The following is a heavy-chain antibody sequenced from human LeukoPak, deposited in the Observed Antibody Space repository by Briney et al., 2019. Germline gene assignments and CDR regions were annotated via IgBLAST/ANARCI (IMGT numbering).Heavy chain of an antibody. D-gene: IGHD2-2*01. CDR3: ASGRFDCSSTSCYAGQNYMDV. CDR1: GGSFSGYH. V-gene: IGHV4-34*01. CDR2: INHSGST. J-gene: IGHJ6*03. Sequence: SQTLSLTCAVYGGSFSGYHWSWIRQPPGKGLEWIGEINHSGSTNYNPSLKSRVTISVDTSKNQFSLKLSSVTAADTAVYYCASGRFDCSSTSCYAGQNYMDVWGKGTTVTVSS.